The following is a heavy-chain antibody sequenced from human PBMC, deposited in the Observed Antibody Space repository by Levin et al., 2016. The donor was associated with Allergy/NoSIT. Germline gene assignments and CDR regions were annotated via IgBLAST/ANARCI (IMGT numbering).Heavy chain of an antibody. V-gene: IGHV1-69*02. CDR2: IIPILGIA. Sequence: WVRQAPGQGLEWMGRIIPILGIANYAQKFQGRVTITADKSTSTAYMELSSLRSEDTAVYYCASLASGTTSYCYYGMDVWGQGTTVTVSS. D-gene: IGHD1-7*01. CDR3: ASLASGTTSYCYYGMDV. J-gene: IGHJ6*02.